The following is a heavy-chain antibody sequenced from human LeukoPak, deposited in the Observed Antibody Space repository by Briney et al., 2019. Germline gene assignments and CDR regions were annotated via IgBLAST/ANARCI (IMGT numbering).Heavy chain of an antibody. CDR3: ARSHLTAAGFDY. CDR1: GGSISSGGYY. D-gene: IGHD2-2*01. V-gene: IGHV4-31*03. J-gene: IGHJ4*02. Sequence: PQTLSLTCTVSGGSISSGGYYWSWIRQHPGKGLEWIGYIYYSGSTYYNPSLKSRVTISVDTSKNQFSLKLSSVTAADTAVYYCARSHLTAAGFDYWGQGTLVTVSS. CDR2: IYYSGST.